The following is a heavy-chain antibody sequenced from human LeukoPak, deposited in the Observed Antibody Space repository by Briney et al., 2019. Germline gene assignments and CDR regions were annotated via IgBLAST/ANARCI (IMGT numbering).Heavy chain of an antibody. CDR2: ISYDGSNK. Sequence: GGSLRLSCAASGFIFSTYGMHWVRQAPGKGLEWVAVISYDGSNKYYADSVKGRFTISRDNSKNTLYLQMNSLRAEDTAVYYCAKDSYCSGGSCYHAIDYWGQGTLVTVSS. CDR3: AKDSYCSGGSCYHAIDY. D-gene: IGHD2-15*01. CDR1: GFIFSTYG. V-gene: IGHV3-30*18. J-gene: IGHJ4*02.